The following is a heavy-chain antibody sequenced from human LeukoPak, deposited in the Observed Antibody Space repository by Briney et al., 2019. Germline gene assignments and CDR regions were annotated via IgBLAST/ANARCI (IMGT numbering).Heavy chain of an antibody. CDR2: INHSGST. Sequence: PSETLSLTCAVYSGSFSGYYWSWIRQPPGKGLEWIGEINHSGSTNYNPSLKSRVTISVDTSKNQFSLKLSSVTAADTAVYYCARRRLCSSTSCYPLYYYYYMDVWGKGTTVTVSS. CDR3: ARRRLCSSTSCYPLYYYYYMDV. CDR1: SGSFSGYY. D-gene: IGHD2-2*01. V-gene: IGHV4-34*01. J-gene: IGHJ6*03.